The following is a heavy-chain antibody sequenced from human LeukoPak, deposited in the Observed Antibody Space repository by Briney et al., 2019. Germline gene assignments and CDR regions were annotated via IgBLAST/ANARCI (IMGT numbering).Heavy chain of an antibody. V-gene: IGHV4-39*01. Sequence: PSETLSLACTVSGVSISSSNSYWGWIRQPPGKGLEWIGSIYYSGNTYYNASLKSQVSISIDTSKNRFSLKLTSVTAADTAVYYCARQTGSGLFILPGGQGTLVTVSS. CDR2: IYYSGNT. CDR1: GVSISSSNSY. J-gene: IGHJ4*02. CDR3: ARQTGSGLFILP. D-gene: IGHD3/OR15-3a*01.